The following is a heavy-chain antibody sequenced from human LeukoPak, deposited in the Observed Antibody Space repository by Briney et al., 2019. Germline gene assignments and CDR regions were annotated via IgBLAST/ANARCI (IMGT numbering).Heavy chain of an antibody. D-gene: IGHD2-21*02. CDR3: AKDQARIVVVTAELDY. CDR1: GFTFSSYG. CDR2: ISYDGSNK. J-gene: IGHJ4*02. Sequence: PGGSLRLSCAASGFTFSSYGMHWVRQAPGKGLEWVALISYDGSNKYYADSVKGRFTISRDNSKNTLYLQMNSLRAEDTAVYYCAKDQARIVVVTAELDYWGQGTLVTVSS. V-gene: IGHV3-30*18.